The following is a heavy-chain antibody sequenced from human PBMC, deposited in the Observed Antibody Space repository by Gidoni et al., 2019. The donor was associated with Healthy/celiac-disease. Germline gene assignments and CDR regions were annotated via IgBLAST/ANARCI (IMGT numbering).Heavy chain of an antibody. J-gene: IGHJ4*02. V-gene: IGHV3-15*01. Sequence: EVQLVESGGGLVKPGGSLRLSCAASGLTFSNAWMSWVSQAPGKGLEWVGRIKSKTDGGTTDYAAPVKGRFTISRDDSKNTLYLQMNSLKTEDTAVYYCTTDGAVDIVATRYSSSWYTFVSGLFDYWGQGTLVTVSS. CDR2: IKSKTDGGTT. CDR3: TTDGAVDIVATRYSSSWYTFVSGLFDY. CDR1: GLTFSNAW. D-gene: IGHD6-13*01.